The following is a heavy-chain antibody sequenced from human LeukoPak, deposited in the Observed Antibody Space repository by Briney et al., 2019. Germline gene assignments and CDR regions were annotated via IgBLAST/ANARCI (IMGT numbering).Heavy chain of an antibody. J-gene: IGHJ4*02. CDR2: ISSSSSYI. V-gene: IGHV3-21*01. Sequence: GGSLRLSCAASGFTFSSYSMNWVRQAPGKGLEWVSSISSSSSYIYYADSVKGRFTISRDNAKNSLYLQMSSLRVEDTAVYYCARDPVRLYNSSNDVNYWGRGTLVTVSS. CDR3: ARDPVRLYNSSNDVNY. CDR1: GFTFSSYS. D-gene: IGHD6-13*01.